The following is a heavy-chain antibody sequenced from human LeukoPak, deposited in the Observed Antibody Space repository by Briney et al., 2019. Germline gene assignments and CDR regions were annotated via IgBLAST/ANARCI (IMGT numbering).Heavy chain of an antibody. J-gene: IGHJ6*03. CDR2: IGTTSDT. V-gene: IGHV3-13*01. CDR1: GFTFRTYD. D-gene: IGHD2-15*01. Sequence: GGSLRLSCAASGFTFRTYDMHWVRQVTGEGLEWVATIGTTSDTYYAGSVKGRFTISREDGKNSLFLQMNNLEAGDTAAYFCARDVAGSGTAMDVWGNGTTVTVSS. CDR3: ARDVAGSGTAMDV.